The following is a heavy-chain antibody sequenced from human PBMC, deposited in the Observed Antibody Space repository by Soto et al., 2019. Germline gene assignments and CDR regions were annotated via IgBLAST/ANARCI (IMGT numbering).Heavy chain of an antibody. J-gene: IGHJ3*02. D-gene: IGHD4-17*01. Sequence: PGGSLRLSCAASGFTFSSYGMHWVRQAPGKGLEWVAVIWYDGSNKYYADSVKGRFTISRDNSKNTLYLQMNSLRAEDTAVYYCARAHYGDYVGDAFDIWGQGTMVTVSS. V-gene: IGHV3-33*01. CDR2: IWYDGSNK. CDR3: ARAHYGDYVGDAFDI. CDR1: GFTFSSYG.